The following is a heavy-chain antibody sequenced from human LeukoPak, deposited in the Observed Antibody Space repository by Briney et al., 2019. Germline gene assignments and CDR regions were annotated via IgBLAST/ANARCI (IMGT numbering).Heavy chain of an antibody. V-gene: IGHV1-2*06. Sequence: GASVKVSCKASGYTFTGYYMHWVRQAPGQGLEWMGRINPNSGGTNYAQKFQGRVTMTRDTSISTAYMELSRPRSDDTAVYYCARTIAVAGTGDYWGQGTLVTVSS. D-gene: IGHD6-19*01. CDR3: ARTIAVAGTGDY. J-gene: IGHJ4*02. CDR2: INPNSGGT. CDR1: GYTFTGYY.